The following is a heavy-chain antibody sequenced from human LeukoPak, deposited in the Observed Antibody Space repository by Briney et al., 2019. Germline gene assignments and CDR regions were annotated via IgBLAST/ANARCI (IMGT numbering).Heavy chain of an antibody. V-gene: IGHV3-30*02. J-gene: IGHJ4*02. Sequence: GGSLRLSCAASGFTFSSYGMHWVRQAPGKGLEWVAFIRYDGSNKYYADSVKGRFTISRDNSKNTLYLQMNSLRAEDTAVYYCAKLPQSLTMVRGVIITDYWGQGTLVTVSS. D-gene: IGHD3-10*01. CDR3: AKLPQSLTMVRGVIITDY. CDR2: IRYDGSNK. CDR1: GFTFSSYG.